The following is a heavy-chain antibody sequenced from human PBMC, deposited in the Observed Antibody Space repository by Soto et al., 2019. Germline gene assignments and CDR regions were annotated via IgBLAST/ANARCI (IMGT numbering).Heavy chain of an antibody. Sequence: QVQLVESGGGVVQPGRSLRLSCAASGFTFSSYAMHWVRQAPGKGLEWVAVISNDGSNKYYADSVKGRFTISRDNSKNTLYLQMNSLRAEDKAVYYCASGIGVKSGYFDSWGQGNLVTVS. V-gene: IGHV3-30*04. CDR3: ASGIGVKSGYFDS. CDR2: ISNDGSNK. CDR1: GFTFSSYA. D-gene: IGHD2-21*01. J-gene: IGHJ4*02.